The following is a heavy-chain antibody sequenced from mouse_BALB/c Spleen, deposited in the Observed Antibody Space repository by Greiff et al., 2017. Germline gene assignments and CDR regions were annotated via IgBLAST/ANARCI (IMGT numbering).Heavy chain of an antibody. CDR1: GYTFTSYV. CDR3: ARGGYEYDWFAY. Sequence: VQLKESGPELVKPGASVKMSCKASGYTFTSYVMNWVKQKPGQGLEWIGYINPYNDGTKYNEKFKGKATLTSDKSSSTAYMELSSLTSEDSAVYYCARGGYEYDWFAYWGQGTLVTVSA. CDR2: INPYNDGT. V-gene: IGHV1-14*01. D-gene: IGHD2-4*01. J-gene: IGHJ3*01.